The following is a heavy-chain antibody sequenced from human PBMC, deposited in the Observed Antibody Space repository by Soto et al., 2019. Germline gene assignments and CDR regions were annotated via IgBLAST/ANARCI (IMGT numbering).Heavy chain of an antibody. V-gene: IGHV3-23*01. Sequence: GGALRLSCAAPGFSFSSYAMSWVRQAPGKGLEWVSAISGSGGSTYYADSVKGRFTISRDNSKNTLYLQMNSLRAEDTAVYYCAKDSDFWSGFYFDYWGQGTLVTVYS. CDR3: AKDSDFWSGFYFDY. J-gene: IGHJ4*02. CDR2: ISGSGGST. CDR1: GFSFSSYA. D-gene: IGHD3-3*01.